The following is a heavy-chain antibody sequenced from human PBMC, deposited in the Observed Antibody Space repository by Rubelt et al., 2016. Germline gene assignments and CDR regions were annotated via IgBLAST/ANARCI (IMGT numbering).Heavy chain of an antibody. J-gene: IGHJ4*02. CDR2: INAGNGNT. CDR3: ATGYSSGWYVAY. D-gene: IGHD6-19*01. V-gene: IGHV1-3*01. Sequence: QVQLVQSGSELKKPGASVKVSCKAAGYSFTTYSIHWVRQAPGQRLEWMGWINAGNGNTKYSQKFQGRVTITRDTSASTAYMELSSLRSEDTAIYYCATGYSSGWYVAYWGQGTLVTVSS. CDR1: GYSFTTYS.